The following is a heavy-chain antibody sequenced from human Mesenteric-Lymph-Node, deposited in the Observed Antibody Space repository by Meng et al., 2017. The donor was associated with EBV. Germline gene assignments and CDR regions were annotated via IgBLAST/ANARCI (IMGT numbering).Heavy chain of an antibody. CDR1: GRAFSDYY. CDR2: INHSGST. CDR3: ARQRSDSRLFDY. D-gene: IGHD4-11*01. J-gene: IGHJ4*01. Sequence: QLQHWGPGSLKPSCPFSLNCAFYGRAFSDYYWTCIRQPPGKGLEWIGEINHSGSTIYNPSLKSRVTMSVDTSKSQFSLKLSSVTAADTAVYFCARQRSDSRLFDYWGQGTLVTVSS. V-gene: IGHV4-34*01.